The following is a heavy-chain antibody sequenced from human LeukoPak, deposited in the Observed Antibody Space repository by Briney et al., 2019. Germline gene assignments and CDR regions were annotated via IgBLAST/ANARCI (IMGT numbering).Heavy chain of an antibody. J-gene: IGHJ4*02. D-gene: IGHD3-10*01. CDR3: TKGGFGEFPDY. CDR1: GFTFSSYE. CDR2: VTGSSSHI. V-gene: IGHV3-21*01. Sequence: PGGSLRLSCAASGFTFSSYEMNWVRQAPGKGLEWVSSVTGSSSHIYYADSLRGRFTISRDNAKNSVYLQMNSLRVEDTAVYYCTKGGFGEFPDYCGQGTLATVSS.